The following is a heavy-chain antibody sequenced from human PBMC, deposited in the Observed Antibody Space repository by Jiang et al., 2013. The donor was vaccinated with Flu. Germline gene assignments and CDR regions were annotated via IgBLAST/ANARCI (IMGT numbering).Heavy chain of an antibody. D-gene: IGHD1-26*01. CDR2: IYHSGST. V-gene: IGHV4-38-2*02. Sequence: GLVKPSETLSLTCTVSGYSISSGYYWGWIRQPPTGRGLEWIGSIYHSGSTYYNPSLKSRVTISVDTSKNQFSLKLSSVTAADTAVYYCARDGGPPSGSYYNYWGQGTLVTVSS. CDR3: ARDGGPPSGSYYNY. CDR1: GYSISSGYY. J-gene: IGHJ4*02.